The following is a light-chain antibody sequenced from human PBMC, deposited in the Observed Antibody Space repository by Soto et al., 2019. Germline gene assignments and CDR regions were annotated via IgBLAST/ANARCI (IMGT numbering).Light chain of an antibody. CDR3: CSYAGSSTPVYV. CDR2: EGS. V-gene: IGLV2-23*01. CDR1: SSDVGSYNL. Sequence: QSALTQPASVSGSPGQSITISCTGTSSDVGSYNLVSWYQQHPGKAPKLMIYEGSKRPSGVSNRCSGSKSGNTASLTISGLQAEDEADYYCCSYAGSSTPVYVFGTGTKLTVL. J-gene: IGLJ1*01.